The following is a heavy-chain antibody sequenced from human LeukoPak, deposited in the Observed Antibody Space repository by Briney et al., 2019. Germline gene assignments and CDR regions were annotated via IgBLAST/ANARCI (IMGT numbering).Heavy chain of an antibody. CDR2: ISGSGGGT. J-gene: IGHJ4*02. Sequence: PGGSLRLSCAVSGFTFTNCAMSWVRQAPGKGLEWVSAISGSGGGTYYADSVKGRFTISRDNSKNMLFLQMNSLRAEDTAVYYCAKGRDSTSCYDNWGQGTLVTVSS. CDR3: AKGRDSTSCYDN. V-gene: IGHV3-23*01. D-gene: IGHD2-2*01. CDR1: GFTFTNCA.